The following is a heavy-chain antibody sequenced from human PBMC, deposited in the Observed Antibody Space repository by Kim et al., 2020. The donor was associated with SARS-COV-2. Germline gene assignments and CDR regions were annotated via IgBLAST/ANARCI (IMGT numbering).Heavy chain of an antibody. J-gene: IGHJ5*02. V-gene: IGHV1-24*01. CDR3: ATSSVVIKPHWFDP. Sequence: ASVKVSCKVSGYTLPELSMHWVRQAPGKGLEWMGGFDPEDGETIYAQKFQGRVTMTEDTSTDTAYMELSSLRSEDTAVYYCATSSVVIKPHWFDPWGQGTLVTVSS. D-gene: IGHD3-3*01. CDR2: FDPEDGET. CDR1: GYTLPELS.